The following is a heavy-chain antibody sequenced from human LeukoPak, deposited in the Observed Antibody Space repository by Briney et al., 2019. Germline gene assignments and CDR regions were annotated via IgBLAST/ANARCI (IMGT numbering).Heavy chain of an antibody. V-gene: IGHV4-34*01. CDR3: ASGSYNYYFDY. J-gene: IGHJ4*02. D-gene: IGHD1-1*01. CDR1: GGSFSGYY. CDR2: INHSGST. Sequence: SETLSLTCSVYGGSFSGYYWSWIRQPPGKGLEWIGEINHSGSTNYNPSLKSRVTISVDTSKNQFSLKLSSVTAADTAVYYCASGSYNYYFDYWGQGTLVTVSS.